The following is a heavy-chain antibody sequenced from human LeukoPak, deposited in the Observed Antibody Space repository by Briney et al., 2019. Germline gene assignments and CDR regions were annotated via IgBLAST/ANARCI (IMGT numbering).Heavy chain of an antibody. D-gene: IGHD3-10*01. J-gene: IGHJ4*02. CDR3: TKVGPAGNYYGSGSYPDF. Sequence: GGSLRLSCAASGFTFSSYSMNWVRQAPGKGLEWVSSISSSSSYIYYADSVKGRFTISRDNAKNSLYLQMNSLRAEDTAVYYCTKVGPAGNYYGSGSYPDFWGQGTLVTVSS. CDR2: ISSSSSYI. V-gene: IGHV3-21*01. CDR1: GFTFSSYS.